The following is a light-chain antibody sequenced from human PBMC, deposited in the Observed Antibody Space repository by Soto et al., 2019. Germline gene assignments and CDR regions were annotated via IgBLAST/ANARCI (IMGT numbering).Light chain of an antibody. CDR1: STDVGDFNY. Sequence: QSALTQPASVSGSPGRSVTISCTGTSTDVGDFNYVSWYQHLPGRAPKLIIYDVTNRPSGISYRFSASKSARTASLTISGLLAADEADYYCSSSSSSTTHVVFGGGTKLTVL. CDR3: SSSSSSTTHVV. V-gene: IGLV2-14*03. CDR2: DVT. J-gene: IGLJ2*01.